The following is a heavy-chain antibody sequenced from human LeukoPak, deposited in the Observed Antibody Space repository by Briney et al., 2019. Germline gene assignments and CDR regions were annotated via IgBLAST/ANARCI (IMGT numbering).Heavy chain of an antibody. D-gene: IGHD3-22*01. CDR3: ARDTHYYDSGGYYRY. V-gene: IGHV1-2*02. CDR1: GYTFTGYY. Sequence: GASVKVSCKASGYTFTGYYMHWVRQAPGQGLEWMGWINPNSGGTNYAQKFQGRVTMTRDTSISTAYMELSRLRSDDTAVYYCARDTHYYDSGGYYRYWGQGTLVTVSS. J-gene: IGHJ4*02. CDR2: INPNSGGT.